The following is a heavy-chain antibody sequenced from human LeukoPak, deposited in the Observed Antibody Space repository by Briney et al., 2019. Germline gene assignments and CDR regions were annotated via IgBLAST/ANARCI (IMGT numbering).Heavy chain of an antibody. Sequence: SVKVSCKASGGTFSSYANSWVRQAPGQGLEWMGGIIPIFGTANYAQKFQGRVTITADESTSTAYMELSSLRSEDTAVYYCARDRPYGDYSGFDPWGQGTLVTVSS. CDR2: IIPIFGTA. CDR3: ARDRPYGDYSGFDP. J-gene: IGHJ5*02. D-gene: IGHD4-17*01. CDR1: GGTFSSYA. V-gene: IGHV1-69*13.